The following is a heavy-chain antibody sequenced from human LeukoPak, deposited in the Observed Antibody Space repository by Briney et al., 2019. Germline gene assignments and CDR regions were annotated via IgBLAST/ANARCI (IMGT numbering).Heavy chain of an antibody. CDR2: INHSGST. CDR1: GGSFSGYY. Sequence: PSETLSLTCAVYGGSFSGYYWSWIRQPPGKGLEWIGEINHSGSTNYNPSLKSRVTISVDTSKNQFSLKLSSVTAADTAVYYCAREDELGDFDYWGQGTLVTVSS. CDR3: AREDELGDFDY. J-gene: IGHJ4*02. D-gene: IGHD6-6*01. V-gene: IGHV4-34*01.